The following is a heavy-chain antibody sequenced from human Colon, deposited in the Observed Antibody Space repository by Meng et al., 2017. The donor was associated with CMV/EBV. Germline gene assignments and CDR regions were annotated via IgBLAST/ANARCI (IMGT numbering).Heavy chain of an antibody. J-gene: IGHJ4*02. V-gene: IGHV1-2*02. Sequence: ASVKVSCKSSGYTFTDYYIHWVRQAPGQGLEWMGWIDPKSGGTKYPQAFQGRVTMSSDTSMTTAYMELSRLRSDDTAVYFCARQSKTNGGERIASAYWGQGTLVTVSS. CDR2: IDPKSGGT. CDR3: ARQSKTNGGERIASAY. CDR1: GYTFTDYY. D-gene: IGHD2-8*01.